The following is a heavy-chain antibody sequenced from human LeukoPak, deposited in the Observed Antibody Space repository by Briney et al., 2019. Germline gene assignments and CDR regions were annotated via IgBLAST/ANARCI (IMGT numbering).Heavy chain of an antibody. J-gene: IGHJ4*02. Sequence: GAAVKVSCKVFGYTFTELSMHWVRQAPGKGLEWMGSFDPEDGETTYAQKVQGRVTMTEDTSTDTGYLELTNLRSEDTATYYCAMSRSWYYFDYWGQGTLVTVSS. V-gene: IGHV1-24*01. CDR3: AMSRSWYYFDY. CDR2: FDPEDGET. CDR1: GYTFTELS. D-gene: IGHD3-10*01.